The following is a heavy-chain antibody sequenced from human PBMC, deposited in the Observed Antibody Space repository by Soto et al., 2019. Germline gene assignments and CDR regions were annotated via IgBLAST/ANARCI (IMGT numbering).Heavy chain of an antibody. J-gene: IGHJ4*02. CDR3: AGTIDIVVVPAAPMYFDY. V-gene: IGHV1-69*13. D-gene: IGHD2-2*01. Sequence: SVKVSCKASGGTFSSYAISWVRQAPGQGLEWMVGIIPIFGTASYAQKFQGRVTNTADDTTSTAYMELSSLRSEDTAVYYCAGTIDIVVVPAAPMYFDYWGQGTLVTVSS. CDR2: IIPIFGTA. CDR1: GGTFSSYA.